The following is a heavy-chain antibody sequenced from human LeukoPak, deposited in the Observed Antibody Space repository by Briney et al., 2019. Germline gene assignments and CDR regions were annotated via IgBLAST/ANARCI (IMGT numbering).Heavy chain of an antibody. V-gene: IGHV3-53*01. J-gene: IGHJ4*02. D-gene: IGHD6-19*01. CDR3: ARDIAVAGRTDY. Sequence: GGSLRLSCAASGFTVSSNYMSWVRQAPGKGLEGVSVIYSGGSTYYADYVKGRFTISRDNSKNTLYIQMNSLRAEDTAVYYCARDIAVAGRTDYWGQGTLVTVSS. CDR2: IYSGGST. CDR1: GFTVSSNY.